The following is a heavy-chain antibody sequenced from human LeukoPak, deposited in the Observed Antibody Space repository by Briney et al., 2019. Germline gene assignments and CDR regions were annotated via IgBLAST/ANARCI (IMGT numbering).Heavy chain of an antibody. CDR2: IYSGGST. V-gene: IGHV3-53*01. D-gene: IGHD3-22*01. CDR3: ARDYPEGYYYDSGVGAFDI. Sequence: GGSLRLSCAASGFTFSSYAMSWVRQAPGKGLEWVSVIYSGGSTYYADSVKGRFTISRDNSKNTLYLQMNSLRAEDTAVYYCARDYPEGYYYDSGVGAFDIWGQGTMVTVSS. CDR1: GFTFSSYA. J-gene: IGHJ3*02.